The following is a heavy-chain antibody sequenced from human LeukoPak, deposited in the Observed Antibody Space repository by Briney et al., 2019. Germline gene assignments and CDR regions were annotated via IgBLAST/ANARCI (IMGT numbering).Heavy chain of an antibody. CDR1: GGSFNDYY. J-gene: IGHJ3*02. CDR2: INHSGIT. V-gene: IGHV4-34*01. D-gene: IGHD6-6*01. Sequence: SETLSLTCAVYGGSFNDYYWSWIRQPPGKGPEWIGEINHSGITNYSPSLKSRVTISVDTSKNQFSLKLSSVTAADTAVYYCARKVSNHRSIAARGAFDIWGQGTMVTVSS. CDR3: ARKVSNHRSIAARGAFDI.